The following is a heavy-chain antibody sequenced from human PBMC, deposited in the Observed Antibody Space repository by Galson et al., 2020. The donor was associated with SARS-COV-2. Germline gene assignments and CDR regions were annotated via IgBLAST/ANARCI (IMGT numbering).Heavy chain of an antibody. J-gene: IGHJ4*02. V-gene: IGHV3-23*01. CDR2: LSASGGST. CDR1: GFTFSSYA. Sequence: GGSLRLSCAASGFTFSSYAMSWVRQAPGKGLEWVSALSASGGSTYYAYSVKRRFTITRDNSKNTLLLQRTSMRADDSSVYYCAKDGGLGRYDFWTGYYPYFYYWGQGALVTSPS. D-gene: IGHD3-3*01. CDR3: AKDGGLGRYDFWTGYYPYFYY.